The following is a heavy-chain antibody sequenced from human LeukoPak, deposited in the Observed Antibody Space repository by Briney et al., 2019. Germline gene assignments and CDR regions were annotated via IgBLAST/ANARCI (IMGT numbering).Heavy chain of an antibody. CDR1: GYTFTSYD. CDR2: MNTNSGNT. J-gene: IGHJ4*02. Sequence: ASVKVCCKASGYTFTSYDINWVRQAQGQGLELMGWMNTNSGNTGYAQKFQGRVTMTRNTSISTAYMELSSLRSEDTAVYYCAITDSSSWYQGLFDYWGQGTLVTVSS. D-gene: IGHD6-13*01. CDR3: AITDSSSWYQGLFDY. V-gene: IGHV1-8*01.